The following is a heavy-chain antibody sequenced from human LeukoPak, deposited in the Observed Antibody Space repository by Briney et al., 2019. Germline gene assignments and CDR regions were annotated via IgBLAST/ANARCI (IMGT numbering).Heavy chain of an antibody. CDR1: GYTLTSYD. Sequence: ASVKVSCKASGYTLTSYDINWVRQATGQGLEWMGWMNPNSGNTGYAQKFQGRVTMTRNTSISTAYMELSSLRSEDTAVYYCVFSAHYYDSSGYDWFDPWGQGTLVTVSS. CDR3: VFSAHYYDSSGYDWFDP. D-gene: IGHD3-22*01. J-gene: IGHJ5*02. CDR2: MNPNSGNT. V-gene: IGHV1-8*01.